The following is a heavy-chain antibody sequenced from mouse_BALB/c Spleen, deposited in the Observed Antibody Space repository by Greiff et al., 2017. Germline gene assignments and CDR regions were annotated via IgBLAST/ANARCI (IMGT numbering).Heavy chain of an antibody. CDR1: GFDFSRYW. CDR2: INPDSSTI. J-gene: IGHJ4*01. D-gene: IGHD1-2*01. V-gene: IGHV4-1*02. CDR3: ARKGYGYVRYYSMDY. Sequence: EVQLQESGGGLVQPGGSLKLSCAASGFDFSRYWMSWVRQAPGKGLEWIGEINPDSSTINYTPSLKDKFIISRDNAKNTLYLQMSKVRSEDTALYYCARKGYGYVRYYSMDYWGQGTSVTVSS.